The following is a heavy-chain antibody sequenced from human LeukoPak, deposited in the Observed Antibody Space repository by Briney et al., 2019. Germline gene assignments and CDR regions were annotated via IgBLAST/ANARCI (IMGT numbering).Heavy chain of an antibody. V-gene: IGHV3-48*01. Sequence: PGGSLRLSCAASGFTFSSYSMNWVRLAPGKGLEWVSYISSSSSTIYYADSVKGRFTISRDNAKNSLYLQMNSLRAEDTAVYYCAKDRSYYYDSSGSPFDYWGQGTLVTVSS. J-gene: IGHJ4*02. D-gene: IGHD3-22*01. CDR2: ISSSSSTI. CDR3: AKDRSYYYDSSGSPFDY. CDR1: GFTFSSYS.